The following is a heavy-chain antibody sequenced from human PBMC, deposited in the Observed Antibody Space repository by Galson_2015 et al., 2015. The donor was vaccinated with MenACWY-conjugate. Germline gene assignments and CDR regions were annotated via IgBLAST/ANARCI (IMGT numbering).Heavy chain of an antibody. CDR2: IYWDDDK. J-gene: IGHJ4*02. CDR1: GFSLSTSGVG. V-gene: IGHV2-5*02. CDR3: ARRSLSVAGEDY. Sequence: PALVKPTQTLTLTCTFSGFSLSTSGVGVGWIRQPPGKALEWLALIYWDDDKRYSPSLKSRLTITKDTSKKQVVLTMTNLDPVDTATYYCARRSLSVAGEDYWGQGTLVTISS. D-gene: IGHD6-19*01.